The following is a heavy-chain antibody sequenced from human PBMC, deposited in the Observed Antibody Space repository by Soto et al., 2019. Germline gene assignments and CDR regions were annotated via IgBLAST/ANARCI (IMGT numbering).Heavy chain of an antibody. CDR3: ARDASQNYYDSSGYSNWFDP. V-gene: IGHV4-4*02. CDR1: GGSISSSNW. D-gene: IGHD3-22*01. CDR2: IYHSGST. Sequence: QVQLQESGPGLVKPSGTLSLTCAVSGGSISSSNWWSWVRQPPGKGLEWIGEIYHSGSTNYNPSLQSRVTISVDKSKHQFSLKLSSVTAADTAVYYCARDASQNYYDSSGYSNWFDPWGQGTLVTVSS. J-gene: IGHJ5*02.